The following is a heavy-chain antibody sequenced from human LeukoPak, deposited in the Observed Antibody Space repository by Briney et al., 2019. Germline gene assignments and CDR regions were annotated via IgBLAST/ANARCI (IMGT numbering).Heavy chain of an antibody. V-gene: IGHV3-21*01. CDR3: AREDSPEVYMDV. CDR2: ISSGSSYI. CDR1: GFTFSSYT. Sequence: PGGALRLSCAASGFTFSSYTMNWVRQAPGKGLEWGSLISSGSSYIHYADSVKGRFTISRDNAKNSLYLQMNSLRAEDTAVYCCAREDSPEVYMDVSGKGTTVTVSS. D-gene: IGHD1-14*01. J-gene: IGHJ6*03.